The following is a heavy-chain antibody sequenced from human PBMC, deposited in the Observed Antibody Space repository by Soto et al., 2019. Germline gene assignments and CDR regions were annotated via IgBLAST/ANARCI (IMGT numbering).Heavy chain of an antibody. CDR2: IYSTGTT. D-gene: IGHD3-10*01. Sequence: EVQLVESGGGLIQPGGSLKLSCAASGFTVGNNYMSWVRQAPWKGLEWVSLIYSTGTTKYADSVKGRFTVSRDNAKNTLYLEMNSLRAEYTAVYYCAKDGRGSGSHYNSFGYWGQGTLVTVSS. CDR1: GFTVGNNY. J-gene: IGHJ4*02. V-gene: IGHV3-53*01. CDR3: AKDGRGSGSHYNSFGY.